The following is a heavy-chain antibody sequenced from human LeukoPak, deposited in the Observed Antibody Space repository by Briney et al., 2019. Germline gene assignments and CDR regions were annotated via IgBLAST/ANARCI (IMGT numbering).Heavy chain of an antibody. D-gene: IGHD3-3*01. Sequence: GGSLRLSCAASGFTFTNYWMSWVRQAPGKGLEWVANIKEDGSEKYYADSVKGRFTISRDNAKNSLYLQMNSLRAEDTAVYYCAKGAYYGDWGQGTLVTVSS. V-gene: IGHV3-7*03. CDR1: GFTFTNYW. CDR3: AKGAYYGD. CDR2: IKEDGSEK. J-gene: IGHJ4*02.